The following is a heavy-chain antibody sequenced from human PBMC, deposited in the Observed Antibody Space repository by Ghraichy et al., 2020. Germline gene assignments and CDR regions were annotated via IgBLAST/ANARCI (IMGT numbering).Heavy chain of an antibody. Sequence: GGSLRLSCAASGFTFSSYSMNWVRQAPGKGLEWVSSISSSSSYIYYADSVKGRFTISRDNAKNSLYLQMNSLRAEDTAVYYCASTIQLWPKGDYWGQGTLVTVSS. D-gene: IGHD5-18*01. CDR2: ISSSSSYI. V-gene: IGHV3-21*01. CDR1: GFTFSSYS. J-gene: IGHJ4*02. CDR3: ASTIQLWPKGDY.